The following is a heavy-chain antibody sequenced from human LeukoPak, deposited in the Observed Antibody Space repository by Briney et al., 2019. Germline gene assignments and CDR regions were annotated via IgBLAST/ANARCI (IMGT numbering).Heavy chain of an antibody. D-gene: IGHD2-15*01. Sequence: GGSLRLCCVASEFTFSNYWMSWVRQATGKGLEWVANIQKDGSEEYYVDSVKGRFTISRDNAKNSLYLQMNSLRADDTAVYYCARGRPYCSGASCRLYFDLWGQGTLVTVSS. CDR3: ARGRPYCSGASCRLYFDL. CDR2: IQKDGSEE. CDR1: EFTFSNYW. V-gene: IGHV3-7*01. J-gene: IGHJ4*02.